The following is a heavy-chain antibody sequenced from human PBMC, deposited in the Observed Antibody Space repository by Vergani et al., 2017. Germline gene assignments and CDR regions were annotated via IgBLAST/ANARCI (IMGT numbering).Heavy chain of an antibody. CDR3: ARGYYDSSGYYFAEYFQH. CDR1: GYTFTGYY. CDR2: INPNSGGT. Sequence: QVQLVQSGAEVKKPGASVKVSCKASGYTFTGYYMHWVRQAPGQGLEWMGWINPNSGGTNYAQKFQGRVTMTRDTSISPAYMELSRLRSDDTAVYYCARGYYDSSGYYFAEYFQHWGQGTLVTVSS. V-gene: IGHV1-2*02. D-gene: IGHD3-22*01. J-gene: IGHJ1*01.